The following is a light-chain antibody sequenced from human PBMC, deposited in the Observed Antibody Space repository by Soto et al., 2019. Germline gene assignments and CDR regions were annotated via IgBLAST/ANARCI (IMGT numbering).Light chain of an antibody. J-gene: IGKJ1*01. CDR2: GAS. CDR1: QSVSSY. Sequence: TVLTQSPGTLSLSPGERAALSCRASQSVSSYLAWYQQKPGQAPRLLIYGASSRASGIPDRFIGSGSGTDFTLIINSLQSEDFAIYYCQQYNNWPRTFGQGTKVDIK. CDR3: QQYNNWPRT. V-gene: IGKV3D-15*01.